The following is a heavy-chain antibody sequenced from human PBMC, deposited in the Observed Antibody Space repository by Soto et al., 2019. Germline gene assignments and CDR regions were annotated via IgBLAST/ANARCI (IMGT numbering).Heavy chain of an antibody. Sequence: EVLLLESGGGLVQPGGSLRLSCEASGFSFSSFAMNWVRQAPGKGLEWVSAIGDSGASTYYADSVKGRFTISRDNSRNTLYLQRSSLRADDTALYYWAKGVELDVWADGTTVTVSS. CDR1: GFSFSSFA. CDR3: AKGVELDV. V-gene: IGHV3-23*01. CDR2: IGDSGAST. D-gene: IGHD1-26*01. J-gene: IGHJ6*04.